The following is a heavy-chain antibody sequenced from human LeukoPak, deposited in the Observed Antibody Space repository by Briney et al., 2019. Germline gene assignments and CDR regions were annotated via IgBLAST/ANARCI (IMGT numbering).Heavy chain of an antibody. CDR2: INHSGST. V-gene: IGHV4-34*01. Sequence: SETLSLTCAVYGGSFSGYYWSWIPQPPGKGLEWIGEINHSGSTNYPPSLKSRVTISVDTSKNQFSLKLSSVTAADTAVYYCARGFGYSYPHLSYCDYWGEGTLVTVCS. J-gene: IGHJ4*02. CDR3: ARGFGYSYPHLSYCDY. D-gene: IGHD5-18*01. CDR1: GGSFSGYY.